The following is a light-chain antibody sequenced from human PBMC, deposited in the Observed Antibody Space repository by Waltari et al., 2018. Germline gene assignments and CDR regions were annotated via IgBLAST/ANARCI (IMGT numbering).Light chain of an antibody. CDR3: QQRSNWTPHT. CDR2: DAS. V-gene: IGKV3-11*01. Sequence: EIVLTQSPATLSLSPGETATLSCRARQRVGTFLAWYQQKPGQAPRLLIYDASNRATGIPARFRGSGSGTDFTLTISSLEAEDFAVYYCQQRSNWTPHTFGQGARLEIK. CDR1: QRVGTF. J-gene: IGKJ2*01.